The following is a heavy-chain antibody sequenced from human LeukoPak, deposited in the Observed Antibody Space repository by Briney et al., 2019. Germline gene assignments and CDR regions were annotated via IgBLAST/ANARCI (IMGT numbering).Heavy chain of an antibody. CDR2: IGNDGRMM. D-gene: IGHD5-18*01. V-gene: IGHV3-48*03. Sequence: GGSLRLSCAASGFTLSSHPMNWVRQAPGKGPEWVSYIGNDGRMMYYADSVKGRFTISRDNSKNTLYLQMNSLRAEDTAVYYCARGEDTAMPRDYWGQGTLVTGSS. CDR1: GFTLSSHP. J-gene: IGHJ4*02. CDR3: ARGEDTAMPRDY.